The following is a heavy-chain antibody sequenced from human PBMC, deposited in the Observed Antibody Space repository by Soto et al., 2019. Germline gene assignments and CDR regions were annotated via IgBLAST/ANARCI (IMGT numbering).Heavy chain of an antibody. D-gene: IGHD6-19*01. CDR2: INPSDGST. J-gene: IGHJ4*02. CDR1: AYTFTHYY. Sequence: ASVKVSCTASAYTFTHYYMHWVRQAPGQGLEWMGIINPSDGSTIYAQKFQGRVTMTRDTSTSTVYMQVSSLRSEDTAVYYCARAMHAVAGLDEWVQGTLVTFSS. V-gene: IGHV1-46*01. CDR3: ARAMHAVAGLDE.